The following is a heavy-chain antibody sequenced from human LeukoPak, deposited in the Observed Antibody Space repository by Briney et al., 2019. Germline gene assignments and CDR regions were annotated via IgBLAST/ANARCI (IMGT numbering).Heavy chain of an antibody. D-gene: IGHD3-3*01. CDR3: ARVEESASFDP. CDR2: IRYDGSNK. CDR1: GFTFSSYG. Sequence: GGSLRLSCAASGFTFSSYGMHWVRQAPGKGLEWVAFIRYDGSNKYYADSVKGRFTISRDNSKNTLYLQMNSLRVEDTAVYYCARVEESASFDPWGQGTLGTVSS. J-gene: IGHJ5*02. V-gene: IGHV3-30*02.